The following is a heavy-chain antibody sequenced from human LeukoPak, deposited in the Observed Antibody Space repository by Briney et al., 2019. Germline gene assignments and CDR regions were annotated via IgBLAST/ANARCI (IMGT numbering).Heavy chain of an antibody. V-gene: IGHV3-48*02. CDR1: GFTFSSYS. J-gene: IGHJ4*02. D-gene: IGHD4-17*01. Sequence: GGSLRLSCAASGFTFSSYSMKWVRQAPGKGLEWVSYISSSSSTIYYADSVKGRFTISRDSAKNSLYLQMSSLRDEDTAVYYCARDRQGDYASDYWGQGTLVTVSS. CDR3: ARDRQGDYASDY. CDR2: ISSSSSTI.